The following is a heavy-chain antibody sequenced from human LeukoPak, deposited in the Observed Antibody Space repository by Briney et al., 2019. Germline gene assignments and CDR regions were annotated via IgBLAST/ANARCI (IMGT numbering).Heavy chain of an antibody. J-gene: IGHJ4*02. D-gene: IGHD3-10*01. Sequence: SETLSITCTVSGGSISSYYWSWIRQPAGKGLGWIGRIYTIGSTNYDPSLKSRVTMSVDTSKNQFSLKLSSVTAADTAVYYCARAAGGAYYFDYWGQGTLVTVSS. CDR3: ARAAGGAYYFDY. CDR1: GGSISSYY. CDR2: IYTIGST. V-gene: IGHV4-4*07.